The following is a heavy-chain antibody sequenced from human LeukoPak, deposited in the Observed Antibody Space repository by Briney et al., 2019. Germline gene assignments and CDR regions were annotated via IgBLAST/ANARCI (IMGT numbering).Heavy chain of an antibody. J-gene: IGHJ4*02. Sequence: SETLSLTCTVSGGSISSYYWSWIRQSPGKGLEWIGYIYYSGSTNYNPSLKSRVTISVDTSKNQFSLKLSSVTAADTAVYYCARTDYYGSGRPYWGQGTLVTVSS. CDR2: IYYSGST. D-gene: IGHD3-10*01. V-gene: IGHV4-59*01. CDR1: GGSISSYY. CDR3: ARTDYYGSGRPY.